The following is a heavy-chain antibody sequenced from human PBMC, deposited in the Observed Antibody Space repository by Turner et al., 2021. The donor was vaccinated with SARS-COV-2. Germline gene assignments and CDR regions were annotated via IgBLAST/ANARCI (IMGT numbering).Heavy chain of an antibody. CDR3: ARERGRSPDFSFYAMDV. CDR2: IHPNTGAT. D-gene: IGHD3-3*01. V-gene: IGHV1-2*02. CDR1: AYPFTGYD. J-gene: IGHJ6*02. Sequence: QMQHVQSGAEVRKHGASMKVSCEASAYPFTGYDMHWVRQAPGQVLEWIGWIHPNTGATNFAQKFQGRVTMTRYTSISTAYMELTSLRSDDTAIYYCARERGRSPDFSFYAMDVWGQGTTVTVSS.